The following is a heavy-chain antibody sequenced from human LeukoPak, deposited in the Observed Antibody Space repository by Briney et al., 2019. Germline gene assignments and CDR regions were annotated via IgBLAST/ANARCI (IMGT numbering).Heavy chain of an antibody. Sequence: SETLSLTCTVSGGSISSYYWSWIRQPSGKGLEWIGYIYYSGSTNYKPSLKSRVTISVDTSKNQFSLKLSSVTAADTAVYYCARGGYYGSGNDFRFDPWGQGTLVTVSS. CDR1: GGSISSYY. CDR2: IYYSGST. CDR3: ARGGYYGSGNDFRFDP. D-gene: IGHD3-10*01. J-gene: IGHJ5*02. V-gene: IGHV4-59*01.